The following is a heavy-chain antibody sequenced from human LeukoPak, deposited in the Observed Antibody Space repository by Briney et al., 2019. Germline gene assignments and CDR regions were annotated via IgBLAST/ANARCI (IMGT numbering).Heavy chain of an antibody. D-gene: IGHD2-2*02. CDR1: GGSISSGGYY. CDR2: IYRSGST. Sequence: SETLSLTCTVSGGSISSGGYYWSWIRQPPGKGREWIGYIYRSGSTYYNPSLKSRVTISVDRSKNQFSLKLSSVTAADTAVYYCARLIRDIVVVPAALHFDYWGQGTLVTVSS. V-gene: IGHV4-30-2*01. CDR3: ARLIRDIVVVPAALHFDY. J-gene: IGHJ4*02.